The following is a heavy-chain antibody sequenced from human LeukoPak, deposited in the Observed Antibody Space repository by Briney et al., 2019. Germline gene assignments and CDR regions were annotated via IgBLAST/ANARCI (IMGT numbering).Heavy chain of an antibody. V-gene: IGHV4-4*09. D-gene: IGHD1-26*01. CDR2: IHTSGGS. CDR1: GASISNYY. CDR3: ARLGSYHDF. Sequence: KPSETLSLTCIVSGASISNYYWSWIRQTPEKGLEWMGHIHTSGGSSYYPSLKSRLTMSIDTSRNQLSLKLTSVTAADTALYFCARLGSYHDFWGQGALVTVYS. J-gene: IGHJ4*02.